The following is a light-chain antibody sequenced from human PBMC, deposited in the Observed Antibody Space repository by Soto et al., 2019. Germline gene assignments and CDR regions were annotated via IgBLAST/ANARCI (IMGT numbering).Light chain of an antibody. V-gene: IGKV1-5*03. CDR3: QQYNSYWT. J-gene: IGKJ1*01. CDR2: KAS. Sequence: DIQMTQSPSTLSASVGDRVTITCRASQSISSRLAWYQQKPGKAPKLLIYKASSLERGVPSRFSGSGSGTEFTLTISSLQPDDSATYYCQQYNSYWTFGQGTKVDIK. CDR1: QSISSR.